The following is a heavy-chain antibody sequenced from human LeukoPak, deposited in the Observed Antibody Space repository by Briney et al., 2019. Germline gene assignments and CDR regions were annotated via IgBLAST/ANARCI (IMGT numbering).Heavy chain of an antibody. D-gene: IGHD6-19*01. Sequence: ASVKVSCKASGYTFTDYYMHWVRQAPGQTFEWLAWINPKSGDTHYTQKFQGRVTVTTDTSITSVYVELSGLQSDDTAVYYCVRDLTGGSGDWGQRTLVTVSS. CDR1: GYTFTDYY. CDR2: INPKSGDT. J-gene: IGHJ4*02. V-gene: IGHV1-2*02. CDR3: VRDLTGGSGD.